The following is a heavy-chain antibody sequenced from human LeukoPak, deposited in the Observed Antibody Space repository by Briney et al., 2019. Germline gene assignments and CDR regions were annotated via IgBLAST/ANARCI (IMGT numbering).Heavy chain of an antibody. J-gene: IGHJ5*02. CDR3: AGDTHSSSWYDH. CDR2: IYSDGST. CDR1: GFTVSSIY. Sequence: GGSLRLSCAVSGFTVSSIYMTWVRQAPGKGLEWVSSIYSDGSTYYADSVKGRFTLSRDSSRNTLYLQLNDLRVADTAVYYCAGDTHSSSWYDHWGQGTLVTVSS. V-gene: IGHV3-53*01. D-gene: IGHD6-19*01.